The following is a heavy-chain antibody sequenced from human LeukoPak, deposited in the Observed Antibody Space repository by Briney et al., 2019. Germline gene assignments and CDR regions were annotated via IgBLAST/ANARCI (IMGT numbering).Heavy chain of an antibody. Sequence: ASVKVSCKASGYTFTGYYMHWVRQAPGQGLEWMGWRDPYSGGTNYAQNFQGRVTMTRDTSISTASMELSRLISDDTAVYYCARGAGTSWFDYWGQGTLVTV. CDR1: GYTFTGYY. CDR2: RDPYSGGT. CDR3: ARGAGTSWFDY. V-gene: IGHV1-2*02. D-gene: IGHD2-2*01. J-gene: IGHJ5*01.